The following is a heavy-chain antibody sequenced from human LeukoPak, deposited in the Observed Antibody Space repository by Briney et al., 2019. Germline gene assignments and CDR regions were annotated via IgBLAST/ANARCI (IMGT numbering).Heavy chain of an antibody. CDR2: MNPVSGNA. CDR3: ARAPMGAAALY. D-gene: IGHD6-13*01. CDR1: GGSFTSYA. V-gene: IGHV1-8*01. J-gene: IGHJ4*02. Sequence: ASVKVSCKASGGSFTSYAINWVRQAPGQGLEWMGWMNPVSGNAGSAQKFQGRVTLTRDTSISTAYMELSSLRSDDTAFYYCARAPMGAAALYWGQGTLVTVSS.